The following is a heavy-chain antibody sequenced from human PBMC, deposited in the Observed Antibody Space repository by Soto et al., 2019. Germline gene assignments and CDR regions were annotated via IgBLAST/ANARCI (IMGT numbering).Heavy chain of an antibody. CDR2: INAGNGNT. D-gene: IGHD2-8*01. CDR3: AKNGQPPYYYYGLDV. J-gene: IGHJ6*02. V-gene: IGHV1-3*01. CDR1: GYTFTSYA. Sequence: ASVKVSCKASGYTFTSYAMHWVRQAPGQRLEWMGWINAGNGNTKYSQKFQGRVTITRDTSASTAYMELSSLTSEDTAIYYCAKNGQPPYYYYGLDVWGQGTKVTVSS.